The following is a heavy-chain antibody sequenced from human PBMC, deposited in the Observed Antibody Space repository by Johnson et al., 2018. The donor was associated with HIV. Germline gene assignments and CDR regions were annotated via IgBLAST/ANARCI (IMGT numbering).Heavy chain of an antibody. Sequence: VQLVESGGGVVQSGRSLRLSCAASGFTFSSYWMSWVRQAPGKGLEWVANIKEDGTEKYYVDSVKGRFTISRDNAKNSLYLQMNSLRAEDTAVYYCARAVGSSSGALDIWGQGTLVTVSS. CDR2: IKEDGTEK. CDR3: ARAVGSSSGALDI. CDR1: GFTFSSYW. D-gene: IGHD6-6*01. J-gene: IGHJ3*02. V-gene: IGHV3-7*05.